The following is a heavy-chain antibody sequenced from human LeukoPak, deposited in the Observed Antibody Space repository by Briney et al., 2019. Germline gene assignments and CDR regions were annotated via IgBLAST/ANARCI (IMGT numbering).Heavy chain of an antibody. CDR1: GYTFTSYD. J-gene: IGHJ4*02. CDR2: MNPNSGNT. V-gene: IGHV1-8*01. CDR3: ARGRSGYDYVWGSYRPAYFDY. D-gene: IGHD3-16*02. Sequence: SVKVSCKASGYTFTSYDINWVRQATGQGLEWMGWMNPNSGNTGYAQKFQGRVTMTRNTSISTAYMELSSLRSEDTAVYYCARGRSGYDYVWGSYRPAYFDYWGQGTLVTVSS.